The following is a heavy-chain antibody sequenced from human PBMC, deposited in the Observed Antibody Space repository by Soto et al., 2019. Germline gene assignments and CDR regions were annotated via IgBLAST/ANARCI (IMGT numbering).Heavy chain of an antibody. CDR1: GGSISSGGYY. J-gene: IGHJ4*02. CDR3: ARGSGYSGYDSYFDY. V-gene: IGHV4-31*03. Sequence: QVQLQESGPGLVKPSQTLSLTCTVSGGSISSGGYYWSWIRQHPGKGLEWIGYIYYSGSTYYNPSLKSRVTISVHTSKNQFSLKLSSVTAADTAVYYCARGSGYSGYDSYFDYWGQGTLVTVSS. CDR2: IYYSGST. D-gene: IGHD5-12*01.